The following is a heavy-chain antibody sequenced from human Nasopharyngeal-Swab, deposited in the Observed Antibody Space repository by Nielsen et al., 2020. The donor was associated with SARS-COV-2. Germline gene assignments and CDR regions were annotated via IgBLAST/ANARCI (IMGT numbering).Heavy chain of an antibody. Sequence: ASVKVSCKVSGSSLTEISMLWVRQAHGRGLEWMGGFDPEDGETIYAQKFQGRVTMTEDTSIDTAYMELRSLRSEDTAVYYCAASQWGEYFDYWGQGTLVSVSS. CDR1: GSSLTEIS. CDR3: AASQWGEYFDY. D-gene: IGHD3-16*01. J-gene: IGHJ4*02. CDR2: FDPEDGET. V-gene: IGHV1-24*01.